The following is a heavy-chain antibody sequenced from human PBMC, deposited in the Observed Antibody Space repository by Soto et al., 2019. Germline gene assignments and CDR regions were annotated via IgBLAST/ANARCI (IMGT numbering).Heavy chain of an antibody. J-gene: IGHJ4*02. CDR1: GLTFSSYA. V-gene: IGHV3-23*01. Sequence: GGSLRLSCAASGLTFSSYAMSWVRQAPGKGLEWVSAISGSGGSTYYADSVKGRFTIFRDNSKNTLYLQMNSLRAEDTAVYYCAKARRDIVLMVYASGPFDYWGQGTLVTVSS. CDR3: AKARRDIVLMVYASGPFDY. D-gene: IGHD2-8*01. CDR2: ISGSGGST.